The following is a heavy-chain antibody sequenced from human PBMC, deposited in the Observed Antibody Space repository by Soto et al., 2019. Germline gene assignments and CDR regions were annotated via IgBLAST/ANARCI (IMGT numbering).Heavy chain of an antibody. D-gene: IGHD3-22*01. CDR3: ARTPPLYYYDSSGYWGHFDY. CDR2: IIPIFGTA. CDR1: GGTFGSYA. Sequence: GASVKVSCKASGGTFGSYAISWVRQAPGQGLEWMGGIIPIFGTANYAQKFQGRVTITADESTSTAYMELSSLRSEDTAVYYCARTPPLYYYDSSGYWGHFDYWGQGTLVTVSS. J-gene: IGHJ4*02. V-gene: IGHV1-69*13.